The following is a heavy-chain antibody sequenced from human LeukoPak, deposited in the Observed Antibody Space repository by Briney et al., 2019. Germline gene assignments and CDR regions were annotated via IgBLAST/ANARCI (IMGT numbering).Heavy chain of an antibody. CDR1: GFTFSSYW. CDR3: ARDELVAAFDY. V-gene: IGHV3-7*01. Sequence: GGSLRLSCAASGFTFSSYWMNWARQAPGKGLEWVASINHNGNVDYYVDSVKGRFTISRDNAKNTLYLQMNSLRAEDTAVYYCARDELVAAFDYWGQGTLVTVSS. CDR2: INHNGNVD. D-gene: IGHD2-15*01. J-gene: IGHJ4*02.